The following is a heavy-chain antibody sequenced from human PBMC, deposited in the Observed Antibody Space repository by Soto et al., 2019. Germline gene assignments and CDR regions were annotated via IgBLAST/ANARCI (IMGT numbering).Heavy chain of an antibody. CDR3: ARGGYCSSTSCSYFDP. CDR2: INVYNGYT. J-gene: IGHJ5*02. CDR1: GYTFTNYG. D-gene: IGHD2-2*01. Sequence: GASVKVSCKASGYTFTNYGIVWVRQAPGQGLEWMGWINVYNGYTNYAQKLQDRVTMTADTSTGTAYMELRSLRSDDTAVYYCARGGYCSSTSCSYFDPWGQGTLVTVSS. V-gene: IGHV1-18*04.